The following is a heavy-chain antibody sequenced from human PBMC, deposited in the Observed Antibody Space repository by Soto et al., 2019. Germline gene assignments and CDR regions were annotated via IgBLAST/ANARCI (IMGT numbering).Heavy chain of an antibody. CDR1: GYTFISYG. D-gene: IGHD7-27*01. CDR2: ISAYSGNT. Sequence: ASVKVSCKASGYTFISYGISWVRQAPGQGLEWMGWISAYSGNTNYAQKFQDRVTISRDTSASTAYMELTSLRSEDTAVYYCARDTGDGTFDFWGQGTLVTVSS. CDR3: ARDTGDGTFDF. J-gene: IGHJ4*02. V-gene: IGHV1-18*04.